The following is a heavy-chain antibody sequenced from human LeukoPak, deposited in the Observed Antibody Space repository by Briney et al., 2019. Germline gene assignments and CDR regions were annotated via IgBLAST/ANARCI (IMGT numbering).Heavy chain of an antibody. Sequence: GASVKVSCKATGYTFTDYYIQWVRQAPGQGLEWMGWINPNSGGTKYAQKFQGRVSMTRDTSTSTAYMELSSLTSDDTAVYYCARGLVLWFGELLMDNWFDPWGQGTLVTVSS. CDR1: GYTFTDYY. CDR3: ARGLVLWFGELLMDNWFDP. V-gene: IGHV1-2*02. CDR2: INPNSGGT. D-gene: IGHD3-10*01. J-gene: IGHJ5*02.